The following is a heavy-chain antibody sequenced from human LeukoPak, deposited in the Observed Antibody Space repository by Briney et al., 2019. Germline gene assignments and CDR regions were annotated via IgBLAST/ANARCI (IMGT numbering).Heavy chain of an antibody. CDR1: GYTFTSYG. V-gene: IGHV1-18*01. CDR2: ISAYNGNT. D-gene: IGHD3-3*01. Sequence: ASVKVSCKASGYTFTSYGINWVRQAPGQGLEWMGWISAYNGNTNYAQKLQGRVTMTTDTSTSTAYMELRSLRSDDTAVYYCARVPYYDFWSGFYGMDVWGQGTTVTVSS. J-gene: IGHJ6*02. CDR3: ARVPYYDFWSGFYGMDV.